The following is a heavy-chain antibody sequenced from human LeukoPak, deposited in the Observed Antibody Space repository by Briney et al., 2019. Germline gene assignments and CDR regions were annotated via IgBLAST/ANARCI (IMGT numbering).Heavy chain of an antibody. V-gene: IGHV3-23*01. CDR3: AKDPVFSVTISGVVTDYAFDI. CDR2: NRGSGCST. Sequence: GGSLRLSCAPSGCTFTSYAMSCVRDAPGKALEWLSANRGSGCSTYYAGSVKGRFTISRDTSKNTLYLQMNSLRADDTAVYYCAKDPVFSVTISGVVTDYAFDIWGQGTIVTVSS. D-gene: IGHD3-3*01. CDR1: GCTFTSYA. J-gene: IGHJ3*02.